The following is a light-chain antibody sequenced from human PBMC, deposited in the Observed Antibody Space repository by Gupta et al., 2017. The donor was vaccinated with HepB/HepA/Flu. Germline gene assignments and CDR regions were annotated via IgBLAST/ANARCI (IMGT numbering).Light chain of an antibody. V-gene: IGKV1-39*01. J-gene: IGKJ2*01. Sequence: DIQMTQSPSSLSASVGDRVTITCRTSQTINNYLNWYQQKPGEAPRLLIYAASNLQSGVPSRFSGSASGTDFTLTISGLQPEDFAIYYCQETYRAPPFTFGQGTRLEI. CDR2: AAS. CDR3: QETYRAPPFT. CDR1: QTINNY.